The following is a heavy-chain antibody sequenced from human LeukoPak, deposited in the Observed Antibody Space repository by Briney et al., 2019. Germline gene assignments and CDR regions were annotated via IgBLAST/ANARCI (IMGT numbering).Heavy chain of an antibody. CDR2: IFLIFGTA. CDR1: LGTLSSYA. V-gene: IGHV1-69*13. CDR3: ATAPPMATITDYFDY. J-gene: IGHJ4*02. Sequence: SVNDSRMASLGTLSSYAISGVRPAPGQGLEWMGGIFLIFGTANYAQKFQGRVTITEDESTSTAYMELSSLRSEDTAVYYCATAPPMATITDYFDYWGQGTLVTVSS. D-gene: IGHD5-24*01.